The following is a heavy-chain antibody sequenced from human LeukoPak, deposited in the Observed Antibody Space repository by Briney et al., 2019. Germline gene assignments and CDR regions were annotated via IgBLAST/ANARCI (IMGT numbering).Heavy chain of an antibody. CDR1: GGSISSGDYY. CDR2: IYYSGST. V-gene: IGHV4-30-4*08. D-gene: IGHD3-10*01. Sequence: SETLSLTCTVSGGSISSGDYYWSWIRQPPGKGLEWIGYIYYSGSTYYNPSLKSRVTISVGTSKNQFSLKLSSVTAADTAVYYCARGRYGSGSSLWFDPWGQGTLVTVSS. CDR3: ARGRYGSGSSLWFDP. J-gene: IGHJ5*02.